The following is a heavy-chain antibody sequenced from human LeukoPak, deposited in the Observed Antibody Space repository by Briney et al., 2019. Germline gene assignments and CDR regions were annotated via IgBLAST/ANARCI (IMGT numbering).Heavy chain of an antibody. CDR3: ARDLGSGWIIVDY. CDR1: VYTFTGYY. CDR2: INPNSGGT. D-gene: IGHD6-19*01. Sequence: ASVNVSCKSSVYTFTGYYRHWVRQPPGQGREWMGCINPNSGGTNSAQKFQGRVTLTRETSISTAYLEMSSLRSDDTAVYYCARDLGSGWIIVDYWGQGTLVTVSS. V-gene: IGHV1-2*02. J-gene: IGHJ4*02.